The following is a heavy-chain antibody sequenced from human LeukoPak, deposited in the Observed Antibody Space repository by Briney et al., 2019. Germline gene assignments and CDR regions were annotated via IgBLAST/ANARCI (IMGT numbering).Heavy chain of an antibody. D-gene: IGHD2-2*01. CDR1: GFPFSSYG. Sequence: PGGSLRLSCAASGFPFSSYGMHWVRQAPGKGLEWVSGISPSGGITYYTDSVKGRFTISRDNAKNSLYLQMNSLRAEDTAVYYCAREEGVVPAAYDYWGQGTLVTVSS. V-gene: IGHV3-21*04. CDR2: ISPSGGIT. J-gene: IGHJ4*02. CDR3: AREEGVVPAAYDY.